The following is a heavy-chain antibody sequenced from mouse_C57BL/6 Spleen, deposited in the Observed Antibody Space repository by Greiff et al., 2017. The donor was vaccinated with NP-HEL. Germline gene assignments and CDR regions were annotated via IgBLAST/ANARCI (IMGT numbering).Heavy chain of an antibody. V-gene: IGHV1-85*01. CDR2: IYPRDGST. J-gene: IGHJ4*01. Sequence: VQVVESGPELLKPGASVKLSCTASGYSFTSYGINWVRPRPGQGLEWIGRIYPRDGSTKYNEKFKGKATLTVDTSSSTAYMELHSLTSEDSAVYFCAREEGSMDDWGQGTSVTVSS. CDR1: GYSFTSYG. CDR3: AREEGSMDD.